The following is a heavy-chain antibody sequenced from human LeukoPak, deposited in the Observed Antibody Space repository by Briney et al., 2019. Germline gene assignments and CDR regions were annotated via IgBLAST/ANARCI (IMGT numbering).Heavy chain of an antibody. CDR2: VYHSGST. J-gene: IGHJ5*02. D-gene: IGHD3-22*01. Sequence: PSETLSLTCTVSGYSISSGYYWGWIRQPPGKGLEWIGSVYHSGSTYYNPSLKSRVAISVDTSKNQFSLKLSSVTAADTAVYYCARDLGTYYYDSSGPNWFDPWGQGTLVTVSS. V-gene: IGHV4-38-2*02. CDR3: ARDLGTYYYDSSGPNWFDP. CDR1: GYSISSGYY.